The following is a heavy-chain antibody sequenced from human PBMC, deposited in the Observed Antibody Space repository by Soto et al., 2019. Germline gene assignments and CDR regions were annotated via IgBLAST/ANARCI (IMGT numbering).Heavy chain of an antibody. CDR3: AKERHYDSSGYSPEVAAY. V-gene: IGHV3-23*01. CDR2: ISGSGGST. D-gene: IGHD3-22*01. J-gene: IGHJ4*02. CDR1: GFTFSSYA. Sequence: GGSLRLSCAASGFTFSSYAMSWVRQAPGKGLEWVSAISGSGGSTYYADSVKGRFTISRDNSKNTLYLQMNSLRAEDTAVYYCAKERHYDSSGYSPEVAAYWGQGTLVTVSS.